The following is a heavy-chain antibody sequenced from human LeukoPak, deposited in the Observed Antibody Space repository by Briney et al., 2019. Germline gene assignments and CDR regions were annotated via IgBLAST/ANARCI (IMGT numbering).Heavy chain of an antibody. CDR1: GGSISGHY. J-gene: IGHJ4*02. V-gene: IGHV4-59*08. D-gene: IGHD6-13*01. Sequence: PSETLCLTCTVSGGSISGHYWTWIRQPPGKGLEWIGYIYSSGITNYNPSLTSRLTISVDTSSNQFSLDLRSMTAADTAVYYCARHLSSSWNFGYWGRGTLVTVSS. CDR2: IYSSGIT. CDR3: ARHLSSSWNFGY.